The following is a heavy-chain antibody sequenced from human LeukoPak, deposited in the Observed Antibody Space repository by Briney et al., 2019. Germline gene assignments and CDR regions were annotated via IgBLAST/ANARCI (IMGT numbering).Heavy chain of an antibody. CDR1: GFTFSDYY. CDR3: ARDSGDKRPFDY. J-gene: IGHJ4*02. V-gene: IGHV3-11*01. CDR2: ISSSGSTI. Sequence: GGSLRLSCAASGFTFSDYYMSWIRQAPGKGLEWVSYISSSGSTIYYADSVKGRFTISRNNAKNSLFLQMNSLRAEDTAVYYCARDSGDKRPFDYWGQGTLVTVSS. D-gene: IGHD4-17*01.